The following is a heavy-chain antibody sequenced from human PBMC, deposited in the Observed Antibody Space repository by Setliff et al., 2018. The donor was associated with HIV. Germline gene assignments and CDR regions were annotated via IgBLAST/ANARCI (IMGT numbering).Heavy chain of an antibody. J-gene: IGHJ4*02. Sequence: SETLSLTCTVSGASISSGSYYWSWIRQPAGEGLEWIGRIYTSGSTNYNPSLKSRVTISVDTSKNQFSLKLSSVTAADTAVYYCASGLIAPRFWGQGTLVTVSS. D-gene: IGHD6-6*01. CDR2: IYTSGST. CDR1: GASISSGSYY. V-gene: IGHV4-61*02. CDR3: ASGLIAPRF.